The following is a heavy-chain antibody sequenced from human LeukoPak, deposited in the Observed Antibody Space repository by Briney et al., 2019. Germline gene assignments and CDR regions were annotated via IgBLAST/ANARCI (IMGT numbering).Heavy chain of an antibody. CDR2: IHSDGSST. V-gene: IGHV3-74*01. CDR3: ARDFAGYNDH. D-gene: IGHD5-24*01. J-gene: IGHJ4*02. Sequence: GGSLRLSCAASGFTFSSNWMHWVRQAPGKGLVWVSRIHSDGSSTSYADSVKGRFTISRDNAKNTLYMQMNSLRAEDTAVYFCARDFAGYNDHWGQGTLVTASS. CDR1: GFTFSSNW.